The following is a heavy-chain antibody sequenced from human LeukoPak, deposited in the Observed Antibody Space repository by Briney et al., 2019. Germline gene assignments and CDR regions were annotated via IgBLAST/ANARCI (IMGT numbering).Heavy chain of an antibody. D-gene: IGHD2-15*01. J-gene: IGHJ4*02. Sequence: PGGSLRLSCAASGFTFSSYEMNWVRQAPGKGLEWVSYISSSGSTIYYADSVKGRFTISRDNAKNSLYLQMNSLGAEDTAVYYCARVGCSGGSCRYGNYFDYWGQGTLVTVSS. V-gene: IGHV3-48*03. CDR3: ARVGCSGGSCRYGNYFDY. CDR1: GFTFSSYE. CDR2: ISSSGSTI.